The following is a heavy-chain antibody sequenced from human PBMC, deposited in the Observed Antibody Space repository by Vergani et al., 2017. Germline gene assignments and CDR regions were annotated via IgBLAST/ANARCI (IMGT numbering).Heavy chain of an antibody. D-gene: IGHD3-10*01. CDR1: GGSISSGGYS. CDR2: IYHSGST. J-gene: IGHJ3*02. V-gene: IGHV4-30-2*01. Sequence: QLQLQESGSGLVKPSQTLSLTCAVSGGSISSGGYSWSWIRQPPGKGLEWIGYIYHSGSTYYNPSLKSRVTISVDRSKNQFSLKLSSVTAADTAVYYCARVGITMVRGVMGAFDIWGQGTMVTVSS. CDR3: ARVGITMVRGVMGAFDI.